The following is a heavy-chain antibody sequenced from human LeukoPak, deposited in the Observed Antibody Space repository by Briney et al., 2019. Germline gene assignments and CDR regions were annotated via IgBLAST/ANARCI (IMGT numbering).Heavy chain of an antibody. J-gene: IGHJ4*02. V-gene: IGHV3-33*06. CDR3: AKEPLAYCGGDCQSAYFDY. CDR2: IWYDGSNK. D-gene: IGHD2-21*02. Sequence: GGSLRLSCAASGFTFSSYGMNWVRQAPGKGLEWVAVIWYDGSNKYYADSVKGRFTISRDNSKNTLYLQMNSLRAEDTAVYYCAKEPLAYCGGDCQSAYFDYWGQGTLVSVSS. CDR1: GFTFSSYG.